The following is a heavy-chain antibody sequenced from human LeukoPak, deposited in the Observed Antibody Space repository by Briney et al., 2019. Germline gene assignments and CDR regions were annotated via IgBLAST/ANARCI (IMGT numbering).Heavy chain of an antibody. V-gene: IGHV4-59*01. CDR1: GGSISSYY. D-gene: IGHD5-24*01. CDR3: AGYKRIPLDY. Sequence: SETLSLTCTVSGGSISSYYWSWMRQPPGKGLEWIGYIYYSGSTNYSPSLKSRVTVSVDTSKNQFSLRLSSVTAADTAVYYCAGYKRIPLDYWGQGTLVTVSS. CDR2: IYYSGST. J-gene: IGHJ4*02.